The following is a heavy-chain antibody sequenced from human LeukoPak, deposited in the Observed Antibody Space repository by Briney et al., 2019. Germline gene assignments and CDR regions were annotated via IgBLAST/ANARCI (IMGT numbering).Heavy chain of an antibody. CDR1: GYTFTGYY. CDR3: ARGPKRWQLIFGFDP. CDR2: INPNSGGT. V-gene: IGHV1-2*02. D-gene: IGHD2-2*01. J-gene: IGHJ5*02. Sequence: GASVKVSCKASGYTFTGYYMHWVRQAPGQGLEWMGWINPNSGGTNYAQKFQGRVTMTRDTSISTAYMELSRLRTDDTAVYYCARGPKRWQLIFGFDPWGQGTLVTVSS.